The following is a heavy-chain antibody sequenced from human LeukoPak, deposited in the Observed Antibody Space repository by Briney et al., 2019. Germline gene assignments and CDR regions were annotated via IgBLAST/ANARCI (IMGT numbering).Heavy chain of an antibody. CDR3: ARDTYYYDSSGYYYVPNFDY. CDR2: ISAYIGNT. CDR1: GYTFTSYG. D-gene: IGHD3-22*01. J-gene: IGHJ4*02. V-gene: IGHV1-18*01. Sequence: ASVKVSCKASGYTFTSYGISWVRQAPGQGLEWMGWISAYIGNTNYAQKLQGRVTMTTDTSTSTAYMELRSLRSDDTAVYYCARDTYYYDSSGYYYVPNFDYWGQGTLVTVSS.